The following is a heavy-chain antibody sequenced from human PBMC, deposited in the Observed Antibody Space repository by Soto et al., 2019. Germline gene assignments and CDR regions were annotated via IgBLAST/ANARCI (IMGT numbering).Heavy chain of an antibody. CDR3: ARVGRITIFGVVTPDYFDY. CDR2: IYYSGST. D-gene: IGHD3-3*01. J-gene: IGHJ4*02. V-gene: IGHV4-30-4*01. CDR1: CGSISSGDYY. Sequence: PSETLSLTCTVSCGSISSGDYYWSWIRQPPGKGLEWIGYIYYSGSTYYNPSLKSRVTISVDTSKNQLSLKLSSVTAADTAVYYCARVGRITIFGVVTPDYFDYWGQGTLVTVSS.